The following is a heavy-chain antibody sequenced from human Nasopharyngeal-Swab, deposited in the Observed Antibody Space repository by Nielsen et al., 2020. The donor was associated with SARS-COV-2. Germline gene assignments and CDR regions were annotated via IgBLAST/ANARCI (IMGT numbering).Heavy chain of an antibody. J-gene: IGHJ6*02. CDR3: TTDPGALPTVTFYGMDV. CDR2: IKSKTDGGTT. CDR1: GFTFSNAW. Sequence: GGSLRLSCAASGFTFSNAWMSLVRQAPGKGLEWVGRIKSKTDGGTTDCAAPVKGRFTISRDDSKNTLYLQMNSLKTEDTAVYYCTTDPGALPTVTFYGMDVWGQGTTVTVSS. D-gene: IGHD4-17*01. V-gene: IGHV3-15*01.